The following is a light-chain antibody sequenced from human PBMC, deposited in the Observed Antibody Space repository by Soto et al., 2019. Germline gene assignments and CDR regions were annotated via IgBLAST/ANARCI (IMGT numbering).Light chain of an antibody. J-gene: IGLJ1*01. CDR2: DVS. CDR3: SSYTSSNTYV. V-gene: IGLV2-18*02. CDR1: SSDVGSYNR. Sequence: QSVLTQPPSVSGSPGQSVTISCTGTSSDVGSYNRVSWYQQPPGTAPKLMIYDVSNRPSGVPDRFSGSKSGNTASLTISGLQAEDEADYYCSSYTSSNTYVFGTGTKDTVL.